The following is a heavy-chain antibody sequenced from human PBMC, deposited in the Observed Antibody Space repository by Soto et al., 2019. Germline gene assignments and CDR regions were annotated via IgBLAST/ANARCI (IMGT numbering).Heavy chain of an antibody. V-gene: IGHV3-9*01. D-gene: IGHD6-19*01. CDR2: ISWSSGTV. CDR1: GFTFDDYG. CDR3: TKKMRGKPQWSGPDVFDI. J-gene: IGHJ3*02. Sequence: PGGSLRLSCAASGFTFDDYGMHWVRQAPGKGLEWVSGISWSSGTVVYADSVKGRFTISRDNAKNSLYLQMNSLRAEDTALYYCTKKMRGKPQWSGPDVFDIWGQGTMVTVSS.